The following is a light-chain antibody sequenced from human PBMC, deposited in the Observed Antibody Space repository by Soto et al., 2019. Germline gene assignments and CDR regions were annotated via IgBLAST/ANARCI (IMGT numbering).Light chain of an antibody. Sequence: AIQMTQSPSSLSASVGDRVTITCRASQGIRNDLGWYQQKPGKAPKLLIYAASSLQSGVPSRFSGSGSGTDFTLTISSLQPEDFATYYCLQDYNYPAWTFGQATKVDIK. V-gene: IGKV1-6*01. CDR2: AAS. J-gene: IGKJ1*01. CDR1: QGIRND. CDR3: LQDYNYPAWT.